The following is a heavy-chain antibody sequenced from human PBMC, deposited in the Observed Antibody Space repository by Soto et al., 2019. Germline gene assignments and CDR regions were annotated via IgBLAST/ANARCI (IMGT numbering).Heavy chain of an antibody. D-gene: IGHD6-19*01. CDR1: GFIFSRYA. CDR3: AKERTITAVTGIAFDY. V-gene: IGHV3-30*04. CDR2: ISYDGSNK. Sequence: VQLGESGGGVVQPGRSLRLSCAASGFIFSRYAMHWVRQAPGKGLEWVAVISYDGSNKYYADSAKGRFTISRDNSNNTLYLQMNSLRPEDTAAYYRAKERTITAVTGIAFDYWGRGTLVTVSS. J-gene: IGHJ4*02.